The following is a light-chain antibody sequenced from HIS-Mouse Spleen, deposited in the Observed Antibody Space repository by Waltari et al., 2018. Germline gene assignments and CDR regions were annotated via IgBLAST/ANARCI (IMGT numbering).Light chain of an antibody. CDR3: SSYTSSSTWV. J-gene: IGLJ3*02. CDR2: EVS. Sequence: QSALTQPASVSGSPGQSITIPCTGTSSDVGGYHYVSWYQQHPGKTPKLMISEVSNRPSGVSNRFSCSKSGNTASLTISGLQAEDEADYYCSSYTSSSTWVFGGGTKLTVL. CDR1: SSDVGGYHY. V-gene: IGLV2-14*01.